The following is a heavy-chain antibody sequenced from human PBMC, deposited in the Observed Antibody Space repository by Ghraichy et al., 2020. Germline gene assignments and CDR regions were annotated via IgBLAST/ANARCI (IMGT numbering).Heavy chain of an antibody. V-gene: IGHV3-43*02. CDR2: ISGDGKDI. Sequence: GGSLRLSCAASGFPFGEYSMFWVRQPPGKGLEWVSVISGDGKDISYGASVKGRFTISRDSRKNSVFLEMNSLRTEDNALYYCAKEERKEVWSRNHYYSMDVWCQESTDIVSS. CDR3: AKEERKEVWSRNHYYSMDV. CDR1: GFPFGEYS. D-gene: IGHD2-21*01. J-gene: IGHJ6*02.